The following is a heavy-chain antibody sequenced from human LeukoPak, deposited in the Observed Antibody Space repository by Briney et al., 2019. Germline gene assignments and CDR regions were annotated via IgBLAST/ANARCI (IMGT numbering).Heavy chain of an antibody. Sequence: SETLSLTCTVSGGSISSSSYYWGWIRQSPGKGLEWIGSIYYSGSTYYNPSLKSRVTISVDTSKNQFSLKLSSVTAADTAVYYCARQGVVITWSWFDPWGQGTLVTVSS. J-gene: IGHJ5*02. CDR3: ARQGVVITWSWFDP. CDR2: IYYSGST. CDR1: GGSISSSSYY. V-gene: IGHV4-39*01. D-gene: IGHD3-22*01.